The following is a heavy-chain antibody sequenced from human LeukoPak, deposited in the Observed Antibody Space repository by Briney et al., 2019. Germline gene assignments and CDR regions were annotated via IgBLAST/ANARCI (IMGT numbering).Heavy chain of an antibody. J-gene: IGHJ4*02. CDR1: GGSFSDYY. CDR2: INHSGSP. D-gene: IGHD3-10*01. V-gene: IGHV4-34*01. Sequence: SETLSLTCAVYGGSFSDYYWTWIRQPPGKGLEWIGEINHSGSPNNNPSLKSRVSISFDTSKNQFSLKLTSVTAADTAVYYCARLRMRGAAPGPDYWGQGTLVTVSS. CDR3: ARLRMRGAAPGPDY.